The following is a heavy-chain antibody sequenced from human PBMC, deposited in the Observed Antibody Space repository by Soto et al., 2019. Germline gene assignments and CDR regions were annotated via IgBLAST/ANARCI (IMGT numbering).Heavy chain of an antibody. J-gene: IGHJ4*02. CDR1: GGSIKGDY. CDR3: ARQNSAYYYFDY. Sequence: ETLSLTCTVSGGSIKGDYWNWIRQPPGKGLEWIGFISYSGSTNYNPSLKSRLTISVDTSKNQFSLKLSSATAADTAVYYCARQNSAYYYFDYWGLGALVTVSS. CDR2: ISYSGST. D-gene: IGHD2-21*01. V-gene: IGHV4-59*08.